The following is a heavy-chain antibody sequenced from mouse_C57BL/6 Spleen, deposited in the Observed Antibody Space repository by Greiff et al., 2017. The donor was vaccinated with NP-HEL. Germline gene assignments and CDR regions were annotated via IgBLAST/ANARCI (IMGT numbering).Heavy chain of an antibody. V-gene: IGHV5-17*01. D-gene: IGHD1-1*01. CDR1: GFTFSDYG. CDR3: ARGGRWWYFDG. CDR2: ISSGSSTI. Sequence: EVIVVESGGGLVKPGGSLKLSCAASGFTFSDYGMHWVRQAPEKGLEWVAYISSGSSTIYYADTVKGRFTISRDNATNTLFLQLTSLRSEDAAMYYCARGGRWWYFDGWGTGTTVTVAS. J-gene: IGHJ1*03.